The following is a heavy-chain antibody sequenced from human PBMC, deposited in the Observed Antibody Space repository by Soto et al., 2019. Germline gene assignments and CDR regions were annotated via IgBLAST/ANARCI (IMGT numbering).Heavy chain of an antibody. V-gene: IGHV1-2*02. D-gene: IGHD3-10*01. CDR3: GSGRSGQLVVFY. CDR2: IGPASGDT. J-gene: IGHJ1*01. CDR1: GYTFTGHY. Sequence: ASVKVSCKASGYTFTGHYIHWVRQAPGQGPEWMGEIGPASGDTRYAQKFQGRVTMTRDTSITTVYMELNNLSPDDTAVYYCGSGRSGQLVVFYWGQGTPVTVYS.